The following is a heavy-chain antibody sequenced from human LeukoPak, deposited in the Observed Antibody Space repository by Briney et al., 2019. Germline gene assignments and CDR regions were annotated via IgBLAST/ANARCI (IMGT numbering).Heavy chain of an antibody. Sequence: GGSLRLFCAASGFTFSSYGMHWVRQAPGKGLEWVAVIWYDGSNKYYADSVKGRFTISRDNSKNTLYLQMNGLRAVDTAVYYCAEQDYDFWSGYSNWGQGTLVTVSS. V-gene: IGHV3-33*01. CDR3: AEQDYDFWSGYSN. CDR2: IWYDGSNK. D-gene: IGHD3-3*01. CDR1: GFTFSSYG. J-gene: IGHJ4*02.